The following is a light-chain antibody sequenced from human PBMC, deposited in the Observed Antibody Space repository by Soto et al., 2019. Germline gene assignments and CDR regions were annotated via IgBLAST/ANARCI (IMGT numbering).Light chain of an antibody. Sequence: DIQMTQSPSSLSASVGDRVTITCRASQTLKSYLNWYQHKPGKAPNLLIHDATTLHTGVPSRFSGSGTWTYFPLTLSRLEPENFATYFCQQSFVTPRTFGPRTKVDIK. J-gene: IGKJ1*01. CDR2: DAT. CDR1: QTLKSY. CDR3: QQSFVTPRT. V-gene: IGKV1-39*01.